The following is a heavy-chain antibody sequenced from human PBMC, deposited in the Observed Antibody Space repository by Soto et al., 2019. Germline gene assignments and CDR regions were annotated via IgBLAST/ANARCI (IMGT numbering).Heavy chain of an antibody. Sequence: SETLSLTCAVYGGSFSGYYWSWIRQPPGKGLEWIGEINHSGSTNYNPSLKSRVTISVDTSKNQFSLKLSSVTAADTAVYYCARGRGYDFWSGYRWFDPWGQGTLVTSPQ. D-gene: IGHD3-3*01. V-gene: IGHV4-34*01. CDR1: GGSFSGYY. CDR3: ARGRGYDFWSGYRWFDP. J-gene: IGHJ5*02. CDR2: INHSGST.